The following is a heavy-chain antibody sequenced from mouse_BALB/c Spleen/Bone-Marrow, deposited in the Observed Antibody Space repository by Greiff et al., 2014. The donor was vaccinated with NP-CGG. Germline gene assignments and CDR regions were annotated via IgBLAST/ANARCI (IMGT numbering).Heavy chain of an antibody. D-gene: IGHD2-2*01. J-gene: IGHJ2*01. V-gene: IGHV14-3*02. CDR1: GFNVKDTY. CDR3: ASYVYGYYFDY. Sequence: DVQLVESGVELVKPGASVKLSCTASGFNVKDTYIHWVKQRPEQGLEWIGRIDPANGNAKYDPKFQGKATITAGTSSNTAYLQLSSLTSEDTAVYYCASYVYGYYFDYWGQGTTLTVSS. CDR2: IDPANGNA.